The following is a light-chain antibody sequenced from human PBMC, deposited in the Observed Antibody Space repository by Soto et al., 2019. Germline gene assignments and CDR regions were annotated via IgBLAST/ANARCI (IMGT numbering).Light chain of an antibody. Sequence: QSVLTQPASMSGSPVQSITISCTGTGSDVGSYNLVCWYQQHPGEVPKLIIYEGTKRPSGVSSRFSGSKSGNAASLTISGLQADDESHYYCSSYSPTSTLVFGGGTKLTVL. CDR2: EGT. CDR1: GSDVGSYNL. J-gene: IGLJ2*01. V-gene: IGLV2-23*01. CDR3: SSYSPTSTLV.